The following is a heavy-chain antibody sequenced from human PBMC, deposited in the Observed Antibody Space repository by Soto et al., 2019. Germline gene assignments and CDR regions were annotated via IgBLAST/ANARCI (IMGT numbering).Heavy chain of an antibody. CDR3: ARGRNWIIAAAGIYYYCGMDV. J-gene: IGHJ6*02. V-gene: IGHV1-8*01. CDR1: GYTFANYD. D-gene: IGHD6-13*01. CDR2: MNPNTGST. Sequence: QVQLVQSGAEVKKPGTSVKVSCKASGYTFANYDITWVRQATGQGLQWMGWMNPNTGSTDFAQKFQGRVTMTRNTSISTAYMELSSLRSDDTAVYYCARGRNWIIAAAGIYYYCGMDVWGQGTTVTVSS.